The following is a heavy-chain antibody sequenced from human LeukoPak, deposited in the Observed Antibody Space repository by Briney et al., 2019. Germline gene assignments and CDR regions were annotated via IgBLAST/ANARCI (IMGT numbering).Heavy chain of an antibody. CDR3: ARDIRGLGSCFDY. CDR1: GFTFSSYS. D-gene: IGHD3-10*01. V-gene: IGHV3-21*01. J-gene: IGHJ4*02. Sequence: GGSLRLSCVASGFTFSSYSMNWVRQAPGEGLEWVSSISRSSSYINYADSLKGRFTISRDNAKNSVYLQMNSLRAEDTAVYYCARDIRGLGSCFDYWGQGTLVTVSS. CDR2: ISRSSSYI.